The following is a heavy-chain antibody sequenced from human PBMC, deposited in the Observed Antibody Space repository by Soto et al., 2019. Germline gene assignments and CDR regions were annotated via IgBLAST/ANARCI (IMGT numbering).Heavy chain of an antibody. CDR1: GFTFSNAW. V-gene: IGHV3-15*01. J-gene: IGHJ4*02. Sequence: GGSLRLSCAASGFTFSNAWMSWVRQAPGKGLEWVVRIKSKTDGGTTDYAAPVKGRFTISRDDSKNTLYLQMNSLKTEDTAVYYCTTRLVVTSDYWGQGTLVTVSS. CDR3: TTRLVVTSDY. CDR2: IKSKTDGGTT. D-gene: IGHD2-2*01.